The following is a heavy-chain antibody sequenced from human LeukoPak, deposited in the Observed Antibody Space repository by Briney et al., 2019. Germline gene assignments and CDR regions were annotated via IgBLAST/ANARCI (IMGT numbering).Heavy chain of an antibody. Sequence: PSGTLSLTCAVSGGSISSSNWWSWVRQPPGKGLEWIGEIYHSGSTNYNPSLKSRVTISVDKSKNQFSLKLSSVTAADTAVYYCARGLIVGGDYYYYYMDVWGKGTTVIVSS. CDR3: ARGLIVGGDYYYYYMDV. V-gene: IGHV4-4*02. CDR1: GGSISSSNW. J-gene: IGHJ6*03. D-gene: IGHD1-26*01. CDR2: IYHSGST.